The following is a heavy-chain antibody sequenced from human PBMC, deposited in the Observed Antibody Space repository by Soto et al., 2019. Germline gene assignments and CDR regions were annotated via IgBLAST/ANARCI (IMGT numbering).Heavy chain of an antibody. Sequence: EVQLLESGGDLVQPGGSLRLSCAASGFTFSSFSMHWIRQTPGSGLEWVSTISGGSVNIDYADSVKGRFTISTGNSRNALYLQMTRLRVEDTATYYCAKDEFGGAAKYWGQGTLVSVSS. J-gene: IGHJ4*02. CDR3: AKDEFGGAAKY. D-gene: IGHD1-26*01. CDR2: ISGGSVNI. V-gene: IGHV3-23*01. CDR1: GFTFSSFS.